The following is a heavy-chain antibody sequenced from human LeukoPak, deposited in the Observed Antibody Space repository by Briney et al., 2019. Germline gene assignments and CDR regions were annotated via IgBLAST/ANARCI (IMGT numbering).Heavy chain of an antibody. CDR2: ISYDGSDK. CDR3: ARGQQWLVRPSFDY. CDR1: GFTFSSYG. V-gene: IGHV3-30*03. J-gene: IGHJ4*02. Sequence: GRSLRLSCAASGFTFSSYGMHWVRQAPGKGLEWVAVISYDGSDKYYADSVKGRFTISRDNAKNSLYLQMNSLRAEDTAVYYCARGQQWLVRPSFDYWGQGTLVTVSS. D-gene: IGHD6-19*01.